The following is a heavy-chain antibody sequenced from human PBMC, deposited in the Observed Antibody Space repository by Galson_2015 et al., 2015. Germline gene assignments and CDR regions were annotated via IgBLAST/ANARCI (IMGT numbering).Heavy chain of an antibody. CDR1: GGSFSGYY. V-gene: IGHV4-34*01. CDR3: ARGVPFSGYYGSGSYYLRLYYFDY. D-gene: IGHD3-10*01. Sequence: SETLSLTCAVYGGSFSGYYWSWIRQPPGKGLEWIGEINHSGSTNYNPSLKSRVTISVDTPKNQFSLKLSSVTAADTAVYYCARGVPFSGYYGSGSYYLRLYYFDYWGQGTLVTVSS. CDR2: INHSGST. J-gene: IGHJ4*02.